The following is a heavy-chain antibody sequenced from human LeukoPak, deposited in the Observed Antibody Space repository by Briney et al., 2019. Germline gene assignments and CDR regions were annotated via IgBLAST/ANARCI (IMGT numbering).Heavy chain of an antibody. J-gene: IGHJ4*02. V-gene: IGHV3-30-3*01. CDR3: AKGLGYSYGLFDY. D-gene: IGHD5-18*01. CDR1: GFTFSSYA. Sequence: RGSLRLSCAASGFTFSSYAMHWVRQAPGKGLEWVAVISYDGSNKYYADSVKGRFTISRDNSKNTLYLQMNSLRAEDTAVYYCAKGLGYSYGLFDYWGQGTLVTVSS. CDR2: ISYDGSNK.